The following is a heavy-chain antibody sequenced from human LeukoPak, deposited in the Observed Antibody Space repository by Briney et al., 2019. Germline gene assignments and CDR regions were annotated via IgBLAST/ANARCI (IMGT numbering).Heavy chain of an antibody. J-gene: IGHJ3*02. CDR2: ITVSGGST. CDR3: AKPRDSIVGTTTPTRLATLDI. D-gene: IGHD1-26*01. CDR1: GFTFSNYA. Sequence: PRGTLSLSCAASGFTFSNYAMSSVRQAPGTGLEWVSAITVSGGSTYYEDSVKGWFTISRDNSKITVYLQMNSLRAEDTAVYYCAKPRDSIVGTTTPTRLATLDIWGQGTMVTVSS. V-gene: IGHV3-23*01.